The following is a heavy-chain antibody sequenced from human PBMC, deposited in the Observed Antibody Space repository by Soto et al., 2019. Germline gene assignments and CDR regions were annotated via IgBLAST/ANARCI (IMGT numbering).Heavy chain of an antibody. J-gene: IGHJ5*02. V-gene: IGHV4-4*07. CDR1: GGSISSYY. CDR3: ASLATNWNYVFDP. CDR2: IYTSGST. D-gene: IGHD1-7*01. Sequence: SETLSLTCTVSGGSISSYYWSWIRQPAGKGLEWIGRIYTSGSTNYNPSLRSRVTMSVDTSKNQFSLKLSSVTAADTAVYYCASLATNWNYVFDPWGQGTLVTVSS.